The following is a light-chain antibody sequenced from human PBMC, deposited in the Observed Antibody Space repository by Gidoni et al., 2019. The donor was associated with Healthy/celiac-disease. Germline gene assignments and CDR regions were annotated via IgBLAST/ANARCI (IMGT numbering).Light chain of an antibody. CDR1: QSISSY. CDR2: AAS. CDR3: QQSYSTPT. V-gene: IGKV1-39*01. J-gene: IGKJ4*01. Sequence: DIQMTQSPSSLSASAGDRVTITCRASQSISSYLNLYQQKPGKAPKLLIYAASSLQSGVPSRFSGSGSGTDFTLTISSLQPEDFATYYCQQSYSTPTFGGGTKVEIK.